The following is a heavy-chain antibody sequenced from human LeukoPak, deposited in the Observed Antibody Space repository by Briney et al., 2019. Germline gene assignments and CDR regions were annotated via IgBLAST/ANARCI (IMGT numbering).Heavy chain of an antibody. CDR1: GASISSSSHY. J-gene: IGHJ4*02. Sequence: SETLSLTCTVSGASISSSSHYWGWICQPPGKGLEWIGEVNLQGSTNYNPSLMGRVAISVDTSENHISLQLTSVTAADTAVYYCAREGGPYRPLDYSGQGTLVTVSS. CDR3: AREGGPYRPLDY. V-gene: IGHV4-39*07. CDR2: VNLQGST.